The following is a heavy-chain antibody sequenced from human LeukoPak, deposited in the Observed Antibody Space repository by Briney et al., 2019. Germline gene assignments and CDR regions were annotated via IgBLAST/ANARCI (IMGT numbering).Heavy chain of an antibody. CDR2: INQRGST. Sequence: PSETLSLTCAVYGASFSGYYWSWFRQSSGKGLEWIGEINQRGSTNYNPSLKSRVTISVDTSKNQFSLKLSSVTAADTAVYYCAGGITMVDLDVWGQGTTVTVSS. CDR1: GASFSGYY. J-gene: IGHJ6*02. D-gene: IGHD3-10*01. CDR3: AGGITMVDLDV. V-gene: IGHV4-34*01.